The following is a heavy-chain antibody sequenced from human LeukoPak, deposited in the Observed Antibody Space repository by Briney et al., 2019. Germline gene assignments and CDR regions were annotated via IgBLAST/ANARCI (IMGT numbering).Heavy chain of an antibody. CDR3: ARASTTFDD. D-gene: IGHD1-14*01. J-gene: IGHJ4*02. V-gene: IGHV4-39*01. CDR1: GGSISSSDYY. Sequence: SETLSLTCTVSGGSISSSDYYWGWIRQPPGKGLEWIGSMYYSGSTYYNPSLKSRVTISVDTSKNQLSLKLSSVTAADTAVYFCARASTTFDDWGQGTLVTVSS. CDR2: MYYSGST.